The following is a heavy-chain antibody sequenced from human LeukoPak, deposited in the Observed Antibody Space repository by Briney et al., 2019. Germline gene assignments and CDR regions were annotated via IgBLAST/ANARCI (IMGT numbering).Heavy chain of an antibody. J-gene: IGHJ3*02. CDR2: IYYSGST. Sequence: SETLSLTCTVSGDSMSTYYWSWIRQPPGKGLEWIGYIYYSGSTNYNPSLKSRVTISVDTSKNQFSLKLSSVTAADTAVYYCARDGYVGGAFDIWGQGTMVTVSS. CDR1: GDSMSTYY. V-gene: IGHV4-59*01. D-gene: IGHD3-16*01. CDR3: ARDGYVGGAFDI.